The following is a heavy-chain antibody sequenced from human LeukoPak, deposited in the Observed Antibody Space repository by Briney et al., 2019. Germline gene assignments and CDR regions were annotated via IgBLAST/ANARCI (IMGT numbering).Heavy chain of an antibody. Sequence: SVKVSCKASGGTFSSYAISWVRQAPGQGLEWMGRIIPISGTANYAQKFQGRVTITTDESTSTAYMELSSLRSEDTAVYYCARVENWNYGPFDPWGQGTLVTVSS. J-gene: IGHJ5*02. V-gene: IGHV1-69*05. CDR1: GGTFSSYA. D-gene: IGHD1-7*01. CDR3: ARVENWNYGPFDP. CDR2: IIPISGTA.